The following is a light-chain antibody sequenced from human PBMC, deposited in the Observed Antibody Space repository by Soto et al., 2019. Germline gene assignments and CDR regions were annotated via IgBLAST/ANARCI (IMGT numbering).Light chain of an antibody. Sequence: DIQMTQSPSSLSASVGDRVTITCQASQDINNYLVWYQQKPGKAPKLLIFEASSLETGVPSRFSGGASGTDFTFTISSLQPEDIATYYCQQYDTLPPTFGQGTKLEIK. CDR3: QQYDTLPPT. J-gene: IGKJ2*01. V-gene: IGKV1-33*01. CDR2: EAS. CDR1: QDINNY.